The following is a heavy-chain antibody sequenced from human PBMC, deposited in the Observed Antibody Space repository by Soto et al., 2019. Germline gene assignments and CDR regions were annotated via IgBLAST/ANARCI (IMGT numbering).Heavy chain of an antibody. V-gene: IGHV4-38-2*01. CDR2: IYHSGTT. CDR3: ARSLLTSSWYAGS. J-gene: IGHJ5*02. CDR1: GYSISSGYY. Sequence: PSETLSLTCVVSGYSISSGYYWGWIRQPPGKGLEWIGSIYHSGTTYYNPSLKSRVTISLDTSRNQFSLKLTSVTAAETAVYYCARSLLTSSWYAGSWGQGTLVTASS. D-gene: IGHD6-13*01.